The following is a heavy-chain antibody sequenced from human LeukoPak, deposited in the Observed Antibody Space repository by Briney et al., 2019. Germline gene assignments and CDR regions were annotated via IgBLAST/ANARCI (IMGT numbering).Heavy chain of an antibody. CDR3: ARRDCRSTSCYNANYGLDV. CDR2: ISSSGGDT. Sequence: GGSLRLSCSASGFIFRNYAMHWVRQAPGKGLEFVSSISSSGGDTYYADSMKGRFTISRDNSRNMVYLQMSSLRPDDTAVYYCARRDCRSTSCYNANYGLDVWGQGTTVTVSS. CDR1: GFIFRNYA. J-gene: IGHJ6*02. V-gene: IGHV3-64D*09. D-gene: IGHD2-2*02.